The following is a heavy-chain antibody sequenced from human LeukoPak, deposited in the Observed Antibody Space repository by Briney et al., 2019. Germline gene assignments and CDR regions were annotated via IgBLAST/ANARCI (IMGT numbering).Heavy chain of an antibody. V-gene: IGHV3-23*01. CDR3: AIPGSAHYPAPFDF. J-gene: IGHJ4*02. CDR1: KFSFSNYW. CDR2: LSGRGRDT. D-gene: IGHD3-22*01. Sequence: GGSLRLSCAASKFSFSNYWMSWVRQAPGKGLEWLSALSGRGRDTYYADSVKGRFTISRDESKNTLYLQMNSLRAEDTAVYYCAIPGSAHYPAPFDFWGQGTLVTVSS.